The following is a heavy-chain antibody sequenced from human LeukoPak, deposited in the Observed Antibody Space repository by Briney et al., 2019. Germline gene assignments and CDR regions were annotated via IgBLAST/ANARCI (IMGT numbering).Heavy chain of an antibody. V-gene: IGHV3-30*18. CDR2: ISNDGNYE. J-gene: IGHJ4*02. D-gene: IGHD3-10*01. CDR1: GFTFNNYG. CDR3: AKDRFSTAWSSSGSDY. Sequence: GRSLRLSCAASGFTFNNYGMHWVRQVPGKGLEWVAVISNDGNYENCAASVKGRFTISRDNSKNTLYLQMNSLRPEDTAVYSCAKDRFSTAWSSSGSDYWGQGTLVTVSS.